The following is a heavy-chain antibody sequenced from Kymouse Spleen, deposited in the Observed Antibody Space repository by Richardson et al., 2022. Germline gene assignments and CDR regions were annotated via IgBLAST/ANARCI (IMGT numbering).Heavy chain of an antibody. CDR3: ATTYYDILTGYYHYFDY. J-gene: IGHJ4*02. Sequence: EVQLVESGGGLVQPGGSLRLSCAASGFTFSSYAMSWVRQAPGKGLEWVSAISGSGGSTYYADSVKGRFTISRDNSKNTLYLQMNSLRAEDTAVYYCATTYYDILTGYYHYFDYWGQGTLVTVSS. CDR2: ISGSGGST. D-gene: IGHD3-9*01. V-gene: IGHV3-23*04. CDR1: GFTFSSYA.